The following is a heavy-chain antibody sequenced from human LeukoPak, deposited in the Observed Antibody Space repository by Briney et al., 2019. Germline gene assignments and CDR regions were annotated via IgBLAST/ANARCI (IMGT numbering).Heavy chain of an antibody. V-gene: IGHV4-34*01. CDR3: ARGPRGYSGGWYVY. Sequence: SETLSLTCAVYGGSFSGYYWSWIRQPPGKGLEWIGEINHSGSTNYNPSLKSRVTISVDTSKNQFSLKLSSVTAADTAVYYCARGPRGYSGGWYVYWGQGTLVTVSS. D-gene: IGHD6-19*01. J-gene: IGHJ4*02. CDR1: GGSFSGYY. CDR2: INHSGST.